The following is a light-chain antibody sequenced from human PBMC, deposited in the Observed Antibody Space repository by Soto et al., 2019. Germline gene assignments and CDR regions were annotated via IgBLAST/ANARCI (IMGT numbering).Light chain of an antibody. V-gene: IGKV3-20*01. CDR1: QSVTSTY. CDR3: QQYDISPWT. J-gene: IGKJ1*01. CDR2: GAS. Sequence: EIVLTQSPGTLSLSPGERATLSCRAGQSVTSTYLAWYQQKPGQAPRLLIYGASNRATGIPDRFSGSGSGTDFTLTISRLEPEDFAVYYCQQYDISPWTFGQGTKVDIK.